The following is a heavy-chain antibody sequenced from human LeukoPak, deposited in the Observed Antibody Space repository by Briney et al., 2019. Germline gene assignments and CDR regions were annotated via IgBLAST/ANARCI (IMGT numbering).Heavy chain of an antibody. V-gene: IGHV1-2*02. CDR3: AREDYYGSGSYYSDY. CDR2: INPNSGGT. CDR1: GYTFTGCY. D-gene: IGHD3-10*01. Sequence: PLASVKVSCKASGYTFTGCYMHWVRQAPGQGLEWMGWINPNSGGTNYAQKFQGRVTMTRDTSISTAYMELSRLRSDDTAVYYCAREDYYGSGSYYSDYWGQGTLVTVSS. J-gene: IGHJ4*02.